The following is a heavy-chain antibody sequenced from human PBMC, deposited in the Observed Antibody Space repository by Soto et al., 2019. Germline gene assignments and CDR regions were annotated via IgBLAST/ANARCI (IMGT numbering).Heavy chain of an antibody. CDR3: ARQHRSAWDVLGY. V-gene: IGHV4-39*01. D-gene: IGHD3-10*02. CDR1: GASISGSSYY. J-gene: IGHJ4*02. Sequence: KTSETLSLTCSVSGASISGSSYYWGWIRQPPGKGLEWIGSLYYTGSVYYNPSLKSRVTISVDTSKNQFSLKVSSVTAADTAVYYCARQHRSAWDVLGYWGQGTLVTVSS. CDR2: LYYTGSV.